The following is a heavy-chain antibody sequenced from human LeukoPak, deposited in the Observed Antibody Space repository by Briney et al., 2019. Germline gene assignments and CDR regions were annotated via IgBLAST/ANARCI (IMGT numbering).Heavy chain of an antibody. CDR1: RFTFSSYS. J-gene: IGHJ3*02. Sequence: GGSLRLSCAASRFTFSSYSMNWVRQAPGKGLEWVSSISSSSSYIYYADSVKGRSAISRDNAKNSLYLQMNSLRAEDTAVYYCARDGRGYCSGGSCQRPATHRKVGAFDIWGQGTMVTVSS. CDR3: ARDGRGYCSGGSCQRPATHRKVGAFDI. V-gene: IGHV3-21*01. CDR2: ISSSSSYI. D-gene: IGHD2-15*01.